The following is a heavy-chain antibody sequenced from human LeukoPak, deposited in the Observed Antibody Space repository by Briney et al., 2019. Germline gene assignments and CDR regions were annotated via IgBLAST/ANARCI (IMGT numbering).Heavy chain of an antibody. CDR2: IWNDGSNQ. V-gene: IGHV3-33*01. CDR3: ARDRGKDHFGY. D-gene: IGHD3-10*01. Sequence: GGSLRLSCAASGVISSSHGMHWVRQAPGKGLEWVAVIWNDGSNQYYADSVKGRFTISRDNSKNTLYLQMNSLRAEDTAVYFCARDRGKDHFGYWGQGTLVTVSS. CDR1: GVISSSHG. J-gene: IGHJ4*02.